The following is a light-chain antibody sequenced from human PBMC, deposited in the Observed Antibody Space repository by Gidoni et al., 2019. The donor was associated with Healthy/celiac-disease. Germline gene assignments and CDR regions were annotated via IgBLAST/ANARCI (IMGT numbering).Light chain of an antibody. CDR2: GAS. V-gene: IGKV3-20*01. CDR1: QSVSSSY. CDR3: QQYGSSPPGST. J-gene: IGKJ5*01. Sequence: EMVLTQSPATLSLSPGERATLSCRASQSVSSSYLAWYQQKPGQAPRLLIYGASSRATGIPDRFSGSGSGTDFTLTISRLEPEDFAVYYCQQYGSSPPGSTFGQGTRLEIK.